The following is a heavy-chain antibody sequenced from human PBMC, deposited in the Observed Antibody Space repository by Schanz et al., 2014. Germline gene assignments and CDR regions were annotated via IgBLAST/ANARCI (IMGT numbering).Heavy chain of an antibody. J-gene: IGHJ6*02. CDR1: GFSFSVSW. CDR2: IKEDGSQK. Sequence: PLVEFGGGLVQPGGSLRLSCEASGFSFSVSWMNWVRQAPGKGLEWVATIKEDGSQKYYLDSVKGRFTISRDNARNSLYLQMTSLRAEDTALYYCAKGRTSMVYDMDVWGQGTTVTVSS. CDR3: AKGRTSMVYDMDV. V-gene: IGHV3-7*01. D-gene: IGHD5-18*01.